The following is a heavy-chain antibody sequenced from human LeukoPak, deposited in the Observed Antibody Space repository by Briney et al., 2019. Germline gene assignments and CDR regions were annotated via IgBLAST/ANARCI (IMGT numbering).Heavy chain of an antibody. CDR3: ARLVYYGAGNYYPKGAFDV. CDR2: IYYTGST. Sequence: SETLSLTCTVSGGSISSGDYYWSWIRQPPGKGLEWIGIIYYTGSTFYNPSLKSRVTISVDTSKNQFSLMLSSVTAADTAVYYCARLVYYGAGNYYPKGAFDVWGQGTMVTVSS. V-gene: IGHV4-39*07. CDR1: GGSISSGDYY. D-gene: IGHD3-10*01. J-gene: IGHJ3*01.